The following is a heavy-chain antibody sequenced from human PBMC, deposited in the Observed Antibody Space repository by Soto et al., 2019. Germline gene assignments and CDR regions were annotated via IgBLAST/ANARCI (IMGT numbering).Heavy chain of an antibody. D-gene: IGHD3-3*01. Sequence: SETLSHTCTVSEGYISSYYWSWIRQPPGKGLEWIGYIYYSGGTDYSPSLKNRVTISMDTSKNHFSLKLTSVTAADTATYFCARGLTEWSNDYWGHGTLVTVSS. J-gene: IGHJ4*01. CDR3: ARGLTEWSNDY. CDR2: IYYSGGT. V-gene: IGHV4-59*12. CDR1: EGYISSYY.